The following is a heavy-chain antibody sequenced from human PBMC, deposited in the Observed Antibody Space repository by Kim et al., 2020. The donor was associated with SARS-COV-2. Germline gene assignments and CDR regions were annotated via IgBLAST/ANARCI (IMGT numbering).Heavy chain of an antibody. V-gene: IGHV1-46*04. J-gene: IGHJ4*02. CDR3: ARVLNSGTKGIGY. D-gene: IGHD1-26*01. CDR2: INHSGGST. CDR1: GYIFSNYY. Sequence: ASVKVSCKASGYIFSNYYFYWVRQAPGQGLAWMGIINHSGGSTNYAQKLQGRVTMTRDTPTRTVNMALSSLRSEDTAVYYFARVLNSGTKGIGYWGQGT.